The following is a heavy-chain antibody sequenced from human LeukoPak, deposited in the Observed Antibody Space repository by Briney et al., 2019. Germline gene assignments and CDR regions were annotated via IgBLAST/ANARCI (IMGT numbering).Heavy chain of an antibody. CDR1: GGSISSSSYY. CDR2: IYYSGST. CDR3: ARLGIRWGWLQPIPDY. Sequence: PSETLSLTCTVSGGSISSSSYYWGWIRQPPGKGLEWIGSIYYSGSTYYNPSLKSRVTISVDTSKNQFSLKLSSVTAADTAVYYCARLGIRWGWLQPIPDYWGQGTLVTVSS. D-gene: IGHD5-24*01. J-gene: IGHJ4*02. V-gene: IGHV4-39*01.